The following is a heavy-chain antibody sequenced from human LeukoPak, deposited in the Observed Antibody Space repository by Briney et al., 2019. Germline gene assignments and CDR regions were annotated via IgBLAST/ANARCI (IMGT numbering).Heavy chain of an antibody. CDR1: GESFRGYN. CDR2: INHSGST. Sequence: PSETLSLTCAVYGESFRGYNWSSIRQPPRKRLEWIGEINHSGSTNYNPSLKSRVTISVDTSKNQFSLKLSSVTAADTAVYYCARGVWGTRVPFDYWGQGTLVTVSS. D-gene: IGHD3-16*01. CDR3: ARGVWGTRVPFDY. J-gene: IGHJ4*02. V-gene: IGHV4-34*01.